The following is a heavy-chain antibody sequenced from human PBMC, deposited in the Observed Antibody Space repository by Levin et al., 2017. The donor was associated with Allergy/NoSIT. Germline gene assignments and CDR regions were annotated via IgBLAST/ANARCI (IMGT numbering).Heavy chain of an antibody. J-gene: IGHJ4*02. CDR1: GFTFSAHW. V-gene: IGHV3-7*01. CDR3: ARGPLTPGIADY. CDR2: MNQDGSER. Sequence: GGSLRLSCVASGFTFSAHWMTWVRQAPGKGLEWVANMNQDGSERYYVDSVKGRFTISRDNAKNSLYLYMNSLRADDSAVYYCARGPLTPGIADYWGQGTLVTVSS. D-gene: IGHD6-13*01.